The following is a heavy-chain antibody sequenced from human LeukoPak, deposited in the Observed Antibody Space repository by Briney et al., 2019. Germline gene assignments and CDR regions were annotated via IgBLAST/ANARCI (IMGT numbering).Heavy chain of an antibody. CDR3: ARRGTSSGSHWYFDL. CDR1: RYILPSYW. Sequence: GEPLKISCKGSRYILPSYWIGWERQMHGKGQKWAEIIYPGNSDTRYRPSFQGQVTNSIDKSITTAYLQWSSLKASDTAMYYCARRGTSSGSHWYFDLWGRGTLVAVSS. J-gene: IGHJ2*01. CDR2: IYPGNSDT. D-gene: IGHD2-2*01. V-gene: IGHV5-51*01.